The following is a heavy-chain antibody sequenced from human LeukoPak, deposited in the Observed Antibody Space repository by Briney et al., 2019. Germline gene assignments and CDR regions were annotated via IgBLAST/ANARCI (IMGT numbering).Heavy chain of an antibody. V-gene: IGHV4-39*01. CDR2: IFYSGNT. D-gene: IGHD2-21*01. J-gene: IGHJ3*02. CDR3: ARHSGRLFVNAFDI. CDR1: GGSISSTNYY. Sequence: SETLSLTCTVSGGSISSTNYYWGWIRQPPGKGLEWIGSIFYSGNTYYTPSLKSRVTISVDTSKNQFSLKLSSVTAADTAVYYCARHSGRLFVNAFDIWGQGTMVTVSS.